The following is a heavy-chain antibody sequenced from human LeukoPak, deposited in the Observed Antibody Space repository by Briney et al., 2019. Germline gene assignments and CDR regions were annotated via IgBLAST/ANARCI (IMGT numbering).Heavy chain of an antibody. CDR3: ARDAKRFYAANWFDP. V-gene: IGHV4-39*07. CDR2: IFYGGST. D-gene: IGHD2/OR15-2a*01. J-gene: IGHJ5*02. Sequence: SSETLSLTCTVSGGSIYSSNSYWAWIRQSPGQGLEWIGSIFYGGSTFYNPSLKRRATISVDTSKNQFSLNLTSVTAADTAVYYCARDAKRFYAANWFDPWGQGTPVTVSS. CDR1: GGSIYSSNSY.